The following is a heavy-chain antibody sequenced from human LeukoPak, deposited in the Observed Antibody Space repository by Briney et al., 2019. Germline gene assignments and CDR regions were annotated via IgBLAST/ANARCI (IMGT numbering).Heavy chain of an antibody. J-gene: IGHJ4*02. CDR2: ISGSGGST. D-gene: IGHD3-22*01. CDR3: AKRWTGYYDSSGYDNRSF. V-gene: IGHV3-23*01. CDR1: GFTFSSYA. Sequence: GGSLRLSCAASGFTFSSYAMSWVRQAPGKGLEWVSAISGSGGSTYYADSVKGRFTISRDNSKNTLYLQMNSLRAEDTAVYYCAKRWTGYYDSSGYDNRSFWGQGILVTVSS.